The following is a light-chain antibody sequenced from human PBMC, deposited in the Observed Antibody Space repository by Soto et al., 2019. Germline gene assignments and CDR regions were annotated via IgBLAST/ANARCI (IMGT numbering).Light chain of an antibody. V-gene: IGKV2-30*02. Sequence: DFLMTHPPLSLPVTLGQPASISCRSSKSLLXMVVTXXXXXVHSDGNTYLNWFQQRPGQSPRRLIYKVSNRDSGVPDRFSGSGSGTDFTLKISRVEAEDVGVYYCVQTIHWPWTFGQGTKVDI. J-gene: IGKJ1*01. CDR2: KVS. CDR3: VQTIHWPWT. CDR1: KSLLXMVVTXXXXXVHSDGNTY.